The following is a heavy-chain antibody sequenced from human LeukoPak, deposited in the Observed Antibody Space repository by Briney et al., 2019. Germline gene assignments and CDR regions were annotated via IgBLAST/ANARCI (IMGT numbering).Heavy chain of an antibody. CDR2: IIPIFGTA. CDR3: ARALPYDSSGYYVRY. Sequence: GSSVKVSCKASGGTFSSYAISWVRQAPGQGLEWMGGIIPIFGTANYAQKLQGRVTMTTDTSTSTAYMELRSLRSDDTAVYYCARALPYDSSGYYVRYWGQGTLVTVSS. J-gene: IGHJ4*02. CDR1: GGTFSSYA. D-gene: IGHD3-22*01. V-gene: IGHV1-69*05.